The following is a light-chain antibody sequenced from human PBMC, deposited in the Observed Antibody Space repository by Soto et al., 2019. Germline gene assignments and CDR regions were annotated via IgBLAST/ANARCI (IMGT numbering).Light chain of an antibody. CDR1: QSVSSY. J-gene: IGKJ5*01. Sequence: EIVSTQSPVTLSLSPGERATLSCRASQSVSSYLAWYQRKPGQAPRLLIYDVSNRATGIPARFSGSGSGTDFTLTISSLEPEDFGVYYCQQRNTWPPTFGQGTRLEIK. CDR2: DVS. V-gene: IGKV3-11*01. CDR3: QQRNTWPPT.